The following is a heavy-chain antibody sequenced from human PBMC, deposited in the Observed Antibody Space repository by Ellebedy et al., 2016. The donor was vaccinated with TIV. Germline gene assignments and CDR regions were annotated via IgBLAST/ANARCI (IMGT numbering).Heavy chain of an antibody. CDR2: ISSSSSTI. J-gene: IGHJ3*02. Sequence: GESLKISCAASGFTFSSYSMNWVRQAPGKGLEWVSYISSSSSTIYYADSVKGRFTISRDNAKNSLYLQMNSLRDEDTAVYYCARGVTGYDSSGYYYVWDAFDIWGQGTMVTVSS. CDR3: ARGVTGYDSSGYYYVWDAFDI. CDR1: GFTFSSYS. D-gene: IGHD3-22*01. V-gene: IGHV3-48*02.